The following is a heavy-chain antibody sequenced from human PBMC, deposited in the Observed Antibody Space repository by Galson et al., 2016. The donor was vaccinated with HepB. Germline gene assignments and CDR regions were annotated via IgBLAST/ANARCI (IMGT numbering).Heavy chain of an antibody. Sequence: SLRLSCAASGFTFSDYYMGWIRQAPGKGLEWVSYISASGSTIHYGGSVKGRFTISRDNGKNSLYLQMNSLRAEDTALYYCARAVRSSWYADYWGQGTKVTVSS. CDR3: ARAVRSSWYADY. V-gene: IGHV3-11*01. D-gene: IGHD6-13*01. J-gene: IGHJ4*02. CDR1: GFTFSDYY. CDR2: ISASGSTI.